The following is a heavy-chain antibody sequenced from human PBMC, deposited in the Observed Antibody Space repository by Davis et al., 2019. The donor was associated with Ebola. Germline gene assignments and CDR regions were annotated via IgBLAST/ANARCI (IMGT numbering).Heavy chain of an antibody. Sequence: SVKVSCKASGYTFTSSAMHWVRQAPGQGLEWMGRIIPILGIANYAQKFQGRVTITADKSTSTAYMELSSLRSEDTAVYYCARETYSSGWYIDGNAFDIWGQGTMVTVSS. CDR1: GYTFTSSA. V-gene: IGHV1-69*04. CDR3: ARETYSSGWYIDGNAFDI. CDR2: IIPILGIA. J-gene: IGHJ3*02. D-gene: IGHD6-19*01.